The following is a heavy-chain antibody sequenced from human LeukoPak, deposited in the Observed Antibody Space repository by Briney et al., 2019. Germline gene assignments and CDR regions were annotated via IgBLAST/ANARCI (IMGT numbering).Heavy chain of an antibody. CDR2: INHSGST. CDR3: ARGPLRYSTPHAFDI. Sequence: SETPSLTCAVYVGSFSGYYWSWIRQPPGKGLEWIGEINHSGSTNYNPSLKSRVTISVDTSKNQFSLKLSSVTAADTAVYYCARGPLRYSTPHAFDIWGQGTMVTVSS. J-gene: IGHJ3*02. D-gene: IGHD3-9*01. CDR1: VGSFSGYY. V-gene: IGHV4-34*01.